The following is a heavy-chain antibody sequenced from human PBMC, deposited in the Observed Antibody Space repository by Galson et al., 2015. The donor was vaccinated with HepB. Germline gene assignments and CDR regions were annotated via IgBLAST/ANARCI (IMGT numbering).Heavy chain of an antibody. D-gene: IGHD3-3*01. CDR3: ADYDFLMRAFDY. V-gene: IGHV3-23*01. Sequence: SLRLSCAASGFTFSSYAMSWVRQAPGKGLEWVSAISGSGGSTYYADSVKGRFTISRDNSKNTLYLQMNSLRAEDTAVYYCADYDFLMRAFDYWGQGTLVTVSS. J-gene: IGHJ4*02. CDR1: GFTFSSYA. CDR2: ISGSGGST.